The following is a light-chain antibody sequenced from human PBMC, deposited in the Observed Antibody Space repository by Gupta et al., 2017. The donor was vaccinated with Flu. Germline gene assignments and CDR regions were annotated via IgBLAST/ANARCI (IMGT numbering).Light chain of an antibody. V-gene: IGKV3-20*01. CDR2: GAS. J-gene: IGKJ1*01. CDR3: QQYGSSLPWT. CDR1: QSVSSSY. Sequence: EIVLTQSPRTLSFSPGERATLSCRASQSVSSSYLAWYEQKPGQAPRLLIYGASSRDTGSTDRFSGSGCGTDFTLTISRREPEDFAVYYCQQYGSSLPWTFGQGTKVEIK.